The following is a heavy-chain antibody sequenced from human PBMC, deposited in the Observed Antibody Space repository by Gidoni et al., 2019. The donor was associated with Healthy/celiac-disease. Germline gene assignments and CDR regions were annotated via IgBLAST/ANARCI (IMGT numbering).Heavy chain of an antibody. J-gene: IGHJ4*02. D-gene: IGHD3-22*01. CDR1: GGPISRGGYY. Sequence: HVQLQQSGPGLVTPSLILSLTYTVSGGPISRGGYYWRWIRQHPGKGREWSGYIYYSGSTYYNPSLKSRVTISVDTSKNQFSLKLSSVTAAETAVYYCARLDYYDSSGYNYYFDYWGQGTLVTVSS. V-gene: IGHV4-31*03. CDR3: ARLDYYDSSGYNYYFDY. CDR2: IYYSGST.